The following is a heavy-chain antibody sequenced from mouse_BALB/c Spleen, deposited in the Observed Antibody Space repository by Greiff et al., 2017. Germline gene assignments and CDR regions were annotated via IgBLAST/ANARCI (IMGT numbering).Heavy chain of an antibody. J-gene: IGHJ2*01. Sequence: EVKLVESGGGLVKPGGSLKLSCAASGFAFSSYDMSWVRQTPEKRLEWVAYISSGGGSTYYPDTVKGRFTISRDNAKNTLYLQMSSLKSEDTAMYYCARHGDYDVRGLDYWGQGTTLTVSS. CDR1: GFAFSSYD. CDR3: ARHGDYDVRGLDY. D-gene: IGHD2-4*01. V-gene: IGHV5-12-1*01. CDR2: ISSGGGST.